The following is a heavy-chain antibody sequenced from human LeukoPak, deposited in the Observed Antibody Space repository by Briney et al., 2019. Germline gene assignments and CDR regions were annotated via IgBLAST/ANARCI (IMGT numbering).Heavy chain of an antibody. CDR1: GFYFRDHW. CDR2: IKTDGSET. J-gene: IGHJ4*02. D-gene: IGHD6-19*01. CDR3: VKNDGWFHLAQ. Sequence: GGSLRLSCAASGFYFRDHWMDWVRQAPGKGLEWVGHIKTDGSETYYLDSLKGRISISRDNTNNALYLQMDSLRVEDTAVYYCVKNDGWFHLAQWGQGTLVTVSS. V-gene: IGHV3-7*03.